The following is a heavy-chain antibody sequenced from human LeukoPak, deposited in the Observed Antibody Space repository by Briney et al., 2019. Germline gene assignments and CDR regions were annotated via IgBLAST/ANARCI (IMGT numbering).Heavy chain of an antibody. CDR2: IYHSGST. V-gene: IGHV4-38-2*02. CDR1: GYSISSGYY. D-gene: IGHD3-10*01. Sequence: SETLSLTCTVSGYSISSGYYWGWIRQPPGKGLEWIGSIYHSGSTYYNPSLKSRVTISVDTSKNQFSLKLSSVTAADTAVYYCARWDYPKGSLLWFGDGWFDPWGQGTLVTVSS. J-gene: IGHJ5*02. CDR3: ARWDYPKGSLLWFGDGWFDP.